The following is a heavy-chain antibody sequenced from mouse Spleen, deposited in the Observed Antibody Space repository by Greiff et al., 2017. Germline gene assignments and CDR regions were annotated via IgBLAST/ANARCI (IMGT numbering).Heavy chain of an antibody. V-gene: IGHV5-9-1*01. Sequence: EVMLVESGGGLVKPGGSLKLSCAASGFTFSSYAMSWVRQTPEKRLEWVATISSGGSYTYYPDSVKGRFTISRDNAKNTLYLQMSSLRSEDTAMYYCARRGLTGTDFDYWGQGTTLTVSS. CDR1: GFTFSSYA. J-gene: IGHJ2*01. CDR2: ISSGGSYT. D-gene: IGHD4-1*01. CDR3: ARRGLTGTDFDY.